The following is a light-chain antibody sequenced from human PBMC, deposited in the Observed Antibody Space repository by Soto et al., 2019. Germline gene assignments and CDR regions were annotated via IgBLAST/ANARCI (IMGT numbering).Light chain of an antibody. CDR1: SSDVGGYNY. V-gene: IGLV2-14*03. CDR2: EVT. CDR3: SSFTSSSTRV. J-gene: IGLJ1*01. Sequence: QSVLTQPASVSGAPGQSITISWTGTSSDVGGYNYVSWYQQHPGKAPKLIIYEVTSRPSGISDRFSCSKSDSTASLTIAGLQSEDEAEYYCSSFTSSSTRVFGTGTKVTVL.